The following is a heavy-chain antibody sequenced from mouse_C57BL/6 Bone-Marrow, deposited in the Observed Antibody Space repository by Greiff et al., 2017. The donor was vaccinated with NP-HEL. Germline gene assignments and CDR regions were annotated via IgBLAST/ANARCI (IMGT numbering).Heavy chain of an antibody. V-gene: IGHV1-64*01. CDR1: GYTFTSYW. Sequence: QVQLQQPGAELVKPGASVKLSCKASGYTFTSYWMHWVKQRPGQGLEWIGMIHPNSGSTNYNEKFKSKATLTVDQSSSTAYMQLSSLTSEDSAVYYCARNVGDWYFDVWGTGTTVTVSS. CDR3: ARNVGDWYFDV. CDR2: IHPNSGST. J-gene: IGHJ1*03.